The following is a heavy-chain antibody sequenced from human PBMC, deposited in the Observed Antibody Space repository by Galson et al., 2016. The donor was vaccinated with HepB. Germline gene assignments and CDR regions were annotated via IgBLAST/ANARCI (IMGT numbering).Heavy chain of an antibody. CDR1: GFIFSNYV. CDR3: TKASDYRNTWLNY. D-gene: IGHD3-9*01. V-gene: IGHV3-23*01. J-gene: IGHJ4*01. CDR2: TSASGHST. Sequence: SLRLSCAASGFIFSNYVMSWVRQVPGKGLEWVSVTSASGHSTYYADSVKGRFTISRDNSKNTLYLQMNSLRVEDTAVYYCTKASDYRNTWLNYWGHGTLVTVSS.